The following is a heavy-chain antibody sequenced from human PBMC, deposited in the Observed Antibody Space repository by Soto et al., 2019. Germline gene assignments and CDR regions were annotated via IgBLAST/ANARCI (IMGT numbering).Heavy chain of an antibody. CDR3: ARCYDSSGYYSFDY. D-gene: IGHD3-22*01. J-gene: IGHJ4*02. V-gene: IGHV1-8*01. CDR1: GYTFTSYD. CDR2: MNPNSGNT. Sequence: ASVKVSCKAAGYTFTSYDINWVRQATGQGLEWMGWMNPNSGNTGYAQKFQGRVTMTRNTSISTAYMELSSLRSEDTAVYYCARCYDSSGYYSFDYWGQGTLVTVSS.